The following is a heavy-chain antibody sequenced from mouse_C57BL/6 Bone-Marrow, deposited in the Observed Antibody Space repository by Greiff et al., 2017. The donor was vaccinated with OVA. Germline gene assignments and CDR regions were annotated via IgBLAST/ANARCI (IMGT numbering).Heavy chain of an antibody. V-gene: IGHV2-2*01. Sequence: QVQLQQSGPGLVQPSQSLSITCTVSGFSLTSYGVHWVRQSPGKGLEWLGVIWSGGSTDYNAAFISRLSISKDNSKSQVFFKMNSLQADDTAIYYCARSTSYYFDYWGRGTTLTVSS. CDR1: GFSLTSYG. CDR3: ARSTSYYFDY. CDR2: IWSGGST. J-gene: IGHJ2*01.